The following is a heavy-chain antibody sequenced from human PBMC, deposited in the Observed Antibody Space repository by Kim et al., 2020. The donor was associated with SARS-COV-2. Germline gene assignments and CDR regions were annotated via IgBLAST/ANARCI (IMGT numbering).Heavy chain of an antibody. CDR3: AKDIGPGGGDLGYYYYYGMDV. Sequence: GGSLRLSCAASGFTFDDYAMHWVRQAPGKGLEWVSGISWNSGSIGYADSVKGRFTISRDNAKNSLYLQMNSLRAEDTALYYCAKDIGPGGGDLGYYYYYGMDVWGQGTTVTVSS. J-gene: IGHJ6*02. V-gene: IGHV3-9*01. CDR1: GFTFDDYA. D-gene: IGHD3-16*01. CDR2: ISWNSGSI.